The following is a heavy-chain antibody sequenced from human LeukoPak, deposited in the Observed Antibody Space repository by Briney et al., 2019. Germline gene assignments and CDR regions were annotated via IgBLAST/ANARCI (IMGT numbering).Heavy chain of an antibody. Sequence: PGGSLRLSCVASRFSFSSYEMNWVRQAPGKGLEWVSFISTSGSTIYYADSVKGRFTISRDNAKNSLWLQMSSLRAEDTAVYYCARDGEYTGNDLDYWGQGTLVTVSS. D-gene: IGHD3-10*01. CDR2: ISTSGSTI. CDR1: RFSFSSYE. J-gene: IGHJ4*02. CDR3: ARDGEYTGNDLDY. V-gene: IGHV3-48*03.